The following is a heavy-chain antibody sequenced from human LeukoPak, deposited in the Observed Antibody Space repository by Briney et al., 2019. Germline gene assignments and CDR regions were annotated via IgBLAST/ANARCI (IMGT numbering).Heavy chain of an antibody. CDR2: ISGSGGTT. CDR3: AKVVATMGPHYFDY. CDR1: GFTFSNYA. Sequence: GGSLRLSCATSGFTFSNYAVSWVRQAPGKGLEWVSSISGSGGTTYYADSVKGRFTISRDNSKNTLYLQMNSLRAEDTAVYYCAKVVATMGPHYFDYWGQGTLVTVSS. D-gene: IGHD5-12*01. V-gene: IGHV3-23*01. J-gene: IGHJ4*02.